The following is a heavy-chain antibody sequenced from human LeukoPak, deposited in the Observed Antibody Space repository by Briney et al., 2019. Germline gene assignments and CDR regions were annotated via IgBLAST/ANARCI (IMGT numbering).Heavy chain of an antibody. J-gene: IGHJ4*02. CDR2: ISYDGGNK. D-gene: IGHD3-10*01. Sequence: GGSLRLSCAASGFTFSSYGMHWVRQAPGKGLEWVAVISYDGGNKYYADSVKGRFTISRDNSKNTLYLQMNSLRAEDTAVYYCASCGLLWFGELLAPLDYWGQGTLVTVSS. V-gene: IGHV3-30*03. CDR1: GFTFSSYG. CDR3: ASCGLLWFGELLAPLDY.